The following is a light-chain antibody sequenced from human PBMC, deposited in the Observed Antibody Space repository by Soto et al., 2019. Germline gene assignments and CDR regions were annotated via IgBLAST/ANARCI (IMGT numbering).Light chain of an antibody. CDR1: QGIRND. J-gene: IGKJ4*01. CDR2: TTS. V-gene: IGKV1-17*01. CDR3: LQHNTYPLT. Sequence: DIQMTQSPSSLSASVGDRVTITCRASQGIRNDLGWYQQKPGRAPKRLIYTTSTLESGVPSRFSGSGSGIEFTLTISGLQPEHFATYYCLQHNTYPLTFGGGTKVEIK.